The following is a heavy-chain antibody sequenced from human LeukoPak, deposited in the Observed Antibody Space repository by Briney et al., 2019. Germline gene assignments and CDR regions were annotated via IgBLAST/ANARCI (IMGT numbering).Heavy chain of an antibody. D-gene: IGHD2-15*01. CDR2: IYSGGST. CDR1: GLTFSSYA. V-gene: IGHV3-53*01. CDR3: ARADRGFFDY. J-gene: IGHJ4*02. Sequence: GGSLRLSCAASGLTFSSYAMSWVRQAPGKGLEWVSVIYSGGSTYYADSVKGRFTISRDNSKNTLYLQMNSLRAEDTAVYYCARADRGFFDYWGQGTLVTVSS.